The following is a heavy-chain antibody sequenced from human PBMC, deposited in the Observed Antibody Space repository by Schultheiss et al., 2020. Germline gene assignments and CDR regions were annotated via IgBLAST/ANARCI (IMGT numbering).Heavy chain of an antibody. Sequence: WGSLRLSCAASGFTFSSYAMSWVRQAPGKGLEWVSAISGSGGSTYYADSVKGRFTISRDNSKNTLYLQMNSLRAEDTAVYYCANVKGGYQLLRLYYYYGMDVWGQGTTVTVSS. J-gene: IGHJ6*02. CDR1: GFTFSSYA. V-gene: IGHV3-23*01. CDR2: ISGSGGST. D-gene: IGHD2-2*01. CDR3: ANVKGGYQLLRLYYYYGMDV.